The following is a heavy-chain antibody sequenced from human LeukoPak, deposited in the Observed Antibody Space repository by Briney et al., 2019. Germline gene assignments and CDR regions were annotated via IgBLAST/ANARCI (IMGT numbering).Heavy chain of an antibody. CDR3: VREVDTAMVFPYYFDY. D-gene: IGHD5-18*01. CDR1: GDSVSSNSAA. V-gene: IGHV6-1*01. CDR2: TYYRSKWYN. Sequence: SQTLSLTCAISGDSVSSNSAAWNWIRQSPSRGLEWLGRTYYRSKWYNDYAVSVKSRITINPDTSKNQFSLQLNSVTPEDTAVYYCVREVDTAMVFPYYFDYWGQGTLVTVSS. J-gene: IGHJ4*02.